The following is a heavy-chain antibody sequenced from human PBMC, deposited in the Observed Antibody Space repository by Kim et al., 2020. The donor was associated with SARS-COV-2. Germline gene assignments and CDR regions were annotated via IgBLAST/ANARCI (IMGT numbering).Heavy chain of an antibody. Sequence: YKPTLKSRVTISVDTSKNQFSRRLSSVTAADTAVYYCARARRDGYSLFDYWGQGTLVTVSS. D-gene: IGHD4-4*01. J-gene: IGHJ4*02. V-gene: IGHV4-39*07. CDR3: ARARRDGYSLFDY.